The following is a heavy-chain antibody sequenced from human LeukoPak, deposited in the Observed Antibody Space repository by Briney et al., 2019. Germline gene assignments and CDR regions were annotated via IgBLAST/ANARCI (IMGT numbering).Heavy chain of an antibody. CDR3: ARTDGYNSADAFDI. J-gene: IGHJ3*02. CDR1: GFTFSSYS. D-gene: IGHD5-24*01. CDR2: ISSSSSYI. Sequence: GGSLRLSCAASGFTFSSYSMNWVRQAPGKGLEWVSSISSSSSYIHYADSVKGRFTISRDNAKNSLYLQMNSLRAEDTAVYYCARTDGYNSADAFDIWGQGTMVTVSS. V-gene: IGHV3-21*01.